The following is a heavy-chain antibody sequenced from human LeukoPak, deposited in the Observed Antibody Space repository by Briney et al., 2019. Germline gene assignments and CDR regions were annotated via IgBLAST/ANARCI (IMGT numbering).Heavy chain of an antibody. D-gene: IGHD4-17*01. Sequence: ASVKVSCKASGYTFTSYGISWVRQAPGQGLEWMGWISAYNGNTNYAQKLQGRVTVTTDTSTSTACMELRSLRSDDTAVYYCARGDYGDYPYGMDVWGQGTTVTVSS. J-gene: IGHJ6*02. CDR1: GYTFTSYG. CDR2: ISAYNGNT. CDR3: ARGDYGDYPYGMDV. V-gene: IGHV1-18*01.